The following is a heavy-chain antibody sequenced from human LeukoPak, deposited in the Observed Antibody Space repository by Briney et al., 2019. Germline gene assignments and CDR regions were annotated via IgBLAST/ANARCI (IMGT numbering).Heavy chain of an antibody. J-gene: IGHJ5*02. D-gene: IGHD1-26*01. CDR1: GYTFTGYY. V-gene: IGHV1-2*04. CDR3: ARDQSGSYRGWFDP. Sequence: ASVKVSCKASGYTFTGYYMHWVRQAPGQGLEWMGWINPNSGGTNYAQKFQGWVTMTRDTSISTAYMELSRLRSDNTAVYYCARDQSGSYRGWFDPWGQGTLVTVSS. CDR2: INPNSGGT.